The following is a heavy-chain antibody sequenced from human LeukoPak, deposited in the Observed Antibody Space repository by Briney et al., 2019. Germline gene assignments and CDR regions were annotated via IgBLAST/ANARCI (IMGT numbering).Heavy chain of an antibody. D-gene: IGHD2-2*01. CDR3: ARGGIVVVPPGWFDP. CDR2: IIPIFGTA. Sequence: ASVTVSCTASGGTFSSYAISWVRQAPGQGLEWLGGIIPIFGTANYAQKFQGRVTITADESTSTAYMELSSLRSEDTAVYYCARGGIVVVPPGWFDPWGQGTLVTVSS. CDR1: GGTFSSYA. J-gene: IGHJ5*02. V-gene: IGHV1-69*13.